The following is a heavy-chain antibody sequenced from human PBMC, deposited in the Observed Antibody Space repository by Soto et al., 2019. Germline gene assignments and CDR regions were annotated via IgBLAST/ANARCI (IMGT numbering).Heavy chain of an antibody. CDR3: GRESAGSLRGGWLDS. J-gene: IGHJ5*01. V-gene: IGHV4-59*01. Sequence: SIQQPPGKGLEWIGYIYYSGSTNYNPSLKSRVTISVDTSKNQFSLKLSSVTAADTAVYYCGRESAGSLRGGWLDSWCQRTLATVS. D-gene: IGHD2-15*01. CDR2: IYYSGST.